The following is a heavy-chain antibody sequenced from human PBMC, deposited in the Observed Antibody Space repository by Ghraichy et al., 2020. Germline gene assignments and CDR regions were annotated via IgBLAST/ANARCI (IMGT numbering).Heavy chain of an antibody. V-gene: IGHV4-31*11. D-gene: IGHD3-22*01. CDR2: IDSSGGT. CDR3: AGDGDYYDSRGYH. Sequence: SETLSLTCAVSGSSIRSDGYYWTWIRQYAGKALEWIGHIDSSGGTSHTPSLRRRVIISIATSENQFSLKLASVTVADTAVYYCAGDGDYYDSRGYHWGQGTLVTVSS. CDR1: GSSIRSDGYY. J-gene: IGHJ4*02.